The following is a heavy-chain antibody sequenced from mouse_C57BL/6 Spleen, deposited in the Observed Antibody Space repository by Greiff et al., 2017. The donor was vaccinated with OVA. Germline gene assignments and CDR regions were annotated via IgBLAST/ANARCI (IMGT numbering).Heavy chain of an antibody. CDR3: VRHDPYGRDAMDY. D-gene: IGHD1-1*01. J-gene: IGHJ4*01. Sequence: EVKVVESGGGLVQPKGSLKLSCAASGFSFNTYAMNWVRQAPGKGLEWVARIRSKSNNYATYYADSVKDRFTISRDDSESMLYLQMNNLKTEDTAMYYCVRHDPYGRDAMDYWGQGNSVTVSS. CDR2: IRSKSNNYAT. CDR1: GFSFNTYA. V-gene: IGHV10-1*01.